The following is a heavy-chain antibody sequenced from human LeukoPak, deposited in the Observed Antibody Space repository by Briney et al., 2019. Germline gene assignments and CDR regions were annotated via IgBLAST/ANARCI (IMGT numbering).Heavy chain of an antibody. CDR1: GFTFSDYY. V-gene: IGHV3-11*06. CDR2: ISSSSSYT. J-gene: IGHJ6*02. Sequence: TGGSLRLSCAASGFTFSDYYMSWIRQAPGKGLEWVSYISSSSSYTNYADSVKGRFTISRDNAKNSLYLQMNSLRAEDTAVYYCARELSGAYYYYGMDVWGQGTTVTVSS. CDR3: ARELSGAYYYYGMDV. D-gene: IGHD3-10*01.